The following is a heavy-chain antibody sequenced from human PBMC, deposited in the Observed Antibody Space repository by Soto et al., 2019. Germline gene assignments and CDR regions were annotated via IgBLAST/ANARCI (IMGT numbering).Heavy chain of an antibody. V-gene: IGHV1-2*04. J-gene: IGHJ6*02. CDR2: INPNSGGT. Sequence: GASVKVSCKASGYTFTGYYMHWVRQAPGQGLEWMGWINPNSGGTNYAQKFQGWVTMTRDTSISTAYMELSRLRSDDTAVYYCARDQVTTVVTEQTPTYYYYGMDVWGQGTTVTVSS. D-gene: IGHD4-17*01. CDR1: GYTFTGYY. CDR3: ARDQVTTVVTEQTPTYYYYGMDV.